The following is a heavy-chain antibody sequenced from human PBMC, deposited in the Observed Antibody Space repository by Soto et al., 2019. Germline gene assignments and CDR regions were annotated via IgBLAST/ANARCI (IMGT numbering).Heavy chain of an antibody. CDR3: AKDWGIAAAAPYYFDY. D-gene: IGHD6-13*01. CDR2: ISGSGGST. J-gene: IGHJ4*02. CDR1: GFTFEDYA. V-gene: IGHV3-23*01. Sequence: GGSLRLSCVASGFTFEDYAMHWVRQAPGKGLEWVSAISGSGGSTYYADSVKGRFTISRDNSKNTLYLQMNSLRAEDTAVYYCAKDWGIAAAAPYYFDYWGQGTLVTVSS.